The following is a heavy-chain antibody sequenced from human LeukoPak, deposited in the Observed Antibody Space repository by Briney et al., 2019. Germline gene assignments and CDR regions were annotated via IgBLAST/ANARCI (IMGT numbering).Heavy chain of an antibody. CDR1: GGSFSGYY. V-gene: IGHV4-34*01. D-gene: IGHD3-9*01. CDR3: ARVDGTH. Sequence: SETLSLTCAVHGGSFSGYYWSWIRQPPGKGLEWIGEINHSGSTNYNPSLKSRVTISVDTSKNQFSLKLSSVTAADTAVYYCARVDGTHWGQGTLVTVSS. J-gene: IGHJ4*02. CDR2: INHSGST.